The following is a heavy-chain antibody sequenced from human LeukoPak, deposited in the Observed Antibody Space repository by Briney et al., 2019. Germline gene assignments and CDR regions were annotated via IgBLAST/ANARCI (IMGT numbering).Heavy chain of an antibody. J-gene: IGHJ6*03. D-gene: IGHD2-15*01. V-gene: IGHV1-8*01. Sequence: ASVNVSCKASGYTFTSYDINWVRQATGQGLEWMGWMNPNSGNTGDAQKFQGRVTMTRNTSISTAYMELSSLRSEDTAVYYCARLYCSGGSCYSSYYYYMDVWGKGTTVTVSS. CDR3: ARLYCSGGSCYSSYYYYMDV. CDR2: MNPNSGNT. CDR1: GYTFTSYD.